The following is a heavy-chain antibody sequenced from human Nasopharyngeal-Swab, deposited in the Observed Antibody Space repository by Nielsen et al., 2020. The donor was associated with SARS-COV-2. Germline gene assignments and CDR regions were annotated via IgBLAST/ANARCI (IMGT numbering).Heavy chain of an antibody. J-gene: IGHJ4*02. V-gene: IGHV3-21*06. CDR3: VRDNWGFDS. CDR2: ISYTSRYI. Sequence: LSLTCAASGFTFSGYTMHWVRQAPGKGLEWVSSISYTSRYIYSADSLRGRFAISRDNTKNSLYLQMSSLRPEDTAVYYCVRDNWGFDSWGQGTLVTVSS. D-gene: IGHD7-27*01. CDR1: GFTFSGYT.